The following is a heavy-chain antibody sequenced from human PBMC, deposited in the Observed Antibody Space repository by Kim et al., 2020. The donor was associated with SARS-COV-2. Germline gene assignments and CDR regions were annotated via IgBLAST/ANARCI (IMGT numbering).Heavy chain of an antibody. Sequence: GGSLRLSCTASGFTFGDYAMSWVRQAPGKGLEWVGFIRSKAYGGTTEYAASVKGRFTISRDDSKSIAYLQMNSLKTEDTAVYYCTRFYYDSSGYYGYWGQGTLVTVSS. D-gene: IGHD3-22*01. CDR3: TRFYYDSSGYYGY. J-gene: IGHJ4*02. CDR1: GFTFGDYA. CDR2: IRSKAYGGTT. V-gene: IGHV3-49*04.